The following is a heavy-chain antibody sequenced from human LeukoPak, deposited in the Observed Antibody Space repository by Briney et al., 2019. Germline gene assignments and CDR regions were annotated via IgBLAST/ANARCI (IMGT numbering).Heavy chain of an antibody. D-gene: IGHD3-10*02. CDR2: ISSSGSTI. J-gene: IGHJ6*04. CDR1: GFTFRSYW. Sequence: GGSLRLSCAGSGFTFRSYWMSWVRQAPGKGLEWVSYISSSGSTIYYADSVKGRFTISRDNAKNSLYLQMNSLRAEDTAVYYCAELGITMIGGVWGKGTTVTISS. CDR3: AELGITMIGGV. V-gene: IGHV3-48*03.